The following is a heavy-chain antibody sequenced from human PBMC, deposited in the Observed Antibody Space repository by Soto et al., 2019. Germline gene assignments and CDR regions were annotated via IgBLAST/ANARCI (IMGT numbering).Heavy chain of an antibody. D-gene: IGHD1-1*01. CDR1: GFTFSTVA. Sequence: GGSLRLSCVASGFTFSTVAMNWVRHAPGKGLEWVSSISDNGGNTDYADSVRGRFTLSRDNSKNTLYLQMNHLKAEDTAVYYCAKLYWNPRYFDYWGQGARVTVSS. V-gene: IGHV3-23*01. J-gene: IGHJ4*02. CDR3: AKLYWNPRYFDY. CDR2: ISDNGGNT.